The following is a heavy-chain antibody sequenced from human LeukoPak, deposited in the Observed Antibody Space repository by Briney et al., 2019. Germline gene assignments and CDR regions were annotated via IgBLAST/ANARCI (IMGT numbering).Heavy chain of an antibody. CDR1: GFTVSSNY. CDR3: ARARSVGAPPGFDY. J-gene: IGHJ4*02. D-gene: IGHD1-26*01. Sequence: GGSLRLSCAASGFTVSSNYMSWVREAPGKGLEWVSVIYSGGSTFYADSVKGRFSISRDNSNNMLYLQMNSLRPEDTAVCYCARARSVGAPPGFDYWGQGTLVTVSS. CDR2: IYSGGST. V-gene: IGHV3-53*05.